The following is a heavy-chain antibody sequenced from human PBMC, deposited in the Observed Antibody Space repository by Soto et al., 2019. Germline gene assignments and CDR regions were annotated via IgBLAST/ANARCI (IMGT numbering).Heavy chain of an antibody. CDR2: INPTDGST. CDR1: GYTFTSYG. Sequence: ASVKVSCKASGYTFTSYGISWVRQAPGQGLEWMGIINPTDGSTSYAQTFQGRVSMTRDTSTSTVYMELSSLRSEDTAVYYCARDTNTVHFYDTSGYLNWFDPWGQGTLVTVSS. CDR3: ARDTNTVHFYDTSGYLNWFDP. D-gene: IGHD3-22*01. V-gene: IGHV1-46*03. J-gene: IGHJ5*02.